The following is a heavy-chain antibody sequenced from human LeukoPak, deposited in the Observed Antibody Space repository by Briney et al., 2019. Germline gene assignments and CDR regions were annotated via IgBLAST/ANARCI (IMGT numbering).Heavy chain of an antibody. CDR1: GYTFTSYD. CDR2: MNPNSGNT. Sequence: ASVKVSCKASGYTFTSYDINWVRQATGQGLEWMGWMNPNSGNTGYAQKFQGRVTMTRNTSISTAYMELSSLRSEDTAAYYCARVGSGAIPIAVAGWGNDYWGQGTPVTVSS. D-gene: IGHD6-19*01. CDR3: ARVGSGAIPIAVAGWGNDY. V-gene: IGHV1-8*01. J-gene: IGHJ4*02.